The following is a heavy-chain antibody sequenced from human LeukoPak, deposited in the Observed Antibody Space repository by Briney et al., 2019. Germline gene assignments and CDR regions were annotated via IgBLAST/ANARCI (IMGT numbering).Heavy chain of an antibody. V-gene: IGHV3-53*01. CDR3: ARATYDSSDYYFYYYGMDV. CDR2: IYSGGST. D-gene: IGHD3-22*01. CDR1: GFTFSSNY. Sequence: PGGSLRLSCAASGFTFSSNYMSWVRQAPGKGLEWVSIIYSGGSTYYADSVKGRFTISRDTSKNTLFLQMNSLRAEDTAVYYCARATYDSSDYYFYYYGMDVWGQGTTVTVSS. J-gene: IGHJ6*02.